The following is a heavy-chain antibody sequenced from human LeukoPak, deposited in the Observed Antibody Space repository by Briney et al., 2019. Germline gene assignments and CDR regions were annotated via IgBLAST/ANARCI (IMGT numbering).Heavy chain of an antibody. V-gene: IGHV1-69*01. Sequence: ASVKVSCKASGGTFSSYAISWVRQAPGQGLEWMGGIIPIFGTANYAQKFQGRVTITADESTSTAYMELSSLKSEDTGVYFCARADNGGNWFDPWGQGTLVTVSS. CDR1: GGTFSSYA. CDR2: IIPIFGTA. CDR3: ARADNGGNWFDP. J-gene: IGHJ5*02. D-gene: IGHD4-23*01.